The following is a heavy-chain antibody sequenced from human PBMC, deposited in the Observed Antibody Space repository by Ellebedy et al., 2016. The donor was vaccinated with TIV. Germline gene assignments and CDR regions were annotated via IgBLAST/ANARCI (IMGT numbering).Heavy chain of an antibody. Sequence: GESLTISCEASGFNFRRSCMRSVRQAPGKGLEWVAVISYHDGSNPYYADSVKGRITISRDNSKNTLYLQMNSLRGEDTAVYYCARGPFGYWGQGTLVTVSS. V-gene: IGHV3-30*03. CDR3: ARGPFGY. CDR2: ISYHDGSNP. J-gene: IGHJ4*02. CDR1: GFNFRRSC.